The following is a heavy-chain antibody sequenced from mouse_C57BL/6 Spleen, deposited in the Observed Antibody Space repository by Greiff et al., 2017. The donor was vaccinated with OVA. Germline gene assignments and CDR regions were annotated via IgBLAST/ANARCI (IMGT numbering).Heavy chain of an antibody. D-gene: IGHD2-12*01. CDR2: IYPGDGDT. CDR1: GYAFSSYW. CDR3: ARGSYESAMDY. J-gene: IGHJ4*01. V-gene: IGHV1-80*01. Sequence: QVQLQQSGAELVKPGASVKISCKASGYAFSSYWMNWVKQRPGKGLEWIEQIYPGDGDTNYNGKFKGKATLTADKSSSTAYMQLSSLTSEDSAVYFCARGSYESAMDYWGQGTSVTVSS.